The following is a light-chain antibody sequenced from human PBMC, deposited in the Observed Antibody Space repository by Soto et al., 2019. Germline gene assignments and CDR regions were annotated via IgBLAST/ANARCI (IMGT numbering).Light chain of an antibody. Sequence: QAVVTQEPSFSVSPGGTVTLTCALSSGSVSTSYYPSWYQQTPGQAPRTLIYSTNTRSSGVPDRFSGSILGNKAALTITGAQADDESDYYCVLYMGNGIWVFGGGTKVTVL. CDR1: SGSVSTSYY. V-gene: IGLV8-61*01. CDR2: STN. J-gene: IGLJ3*02. CDR3: VLYMGNGIWV.